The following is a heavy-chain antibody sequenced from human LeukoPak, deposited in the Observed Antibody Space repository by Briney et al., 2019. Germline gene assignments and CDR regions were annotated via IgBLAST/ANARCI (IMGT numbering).Heavy chain of an antibody. CDR3: AKSYGDYVFDY. CDR1: GFPFSSYA. V-gene: IGHV3-23*01. D-gene: IGHD4-17*01. J-gene: IGHJ4*02. Sequence: GSLRPPCSASGFPFSSYAMSWVRQAPGKGVGGVSAISGSGGSTYYEDSVKGRFTISRDNSKNTLYLQMNSLRAEDTAVYYCAKSYGDYVFDYWGQGTLVTVSS. CDR2: ISGSGGST.